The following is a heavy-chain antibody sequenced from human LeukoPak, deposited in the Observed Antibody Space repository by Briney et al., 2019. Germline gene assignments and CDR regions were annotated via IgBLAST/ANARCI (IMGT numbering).Heavy chain of an antibody. CDR1: GLTVSSNY. D-gene: IGHD6-19*01. J-gene: IGHJ1*01. CDR3: ARDDMAVAGQEH. V-gene: IGHV3-66*01. Sequence: GGSLRLSCPASGLTVSSNYMRWVRQAPGKWLEWDLVINRGVSTYYANSVKGRFTMSRDKSKNALYVQMSSLRAEDTAVYYCARDDMAVAGQEHWGQGILVTVAS. CDR2: INRGVST.